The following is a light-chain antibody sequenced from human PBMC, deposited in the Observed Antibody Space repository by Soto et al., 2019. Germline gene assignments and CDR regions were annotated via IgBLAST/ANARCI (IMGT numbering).Light chain of an antibody. CDR1: QGISNY. Sequence: DIQMTQSPTSLSASVGDRVTITCRASQGISNYVAWYQQIPGKAPKLLIYAASTLQSGVPSRFSGSGSGTDFTHTINGLQPEDVATYSCLKYSSVPVFSPGTKVEIK. CDR3: LKYSSVPV. CDR2: AAS. V-gene: IGKV1-27*01. J-gene: IGKJ3*01.